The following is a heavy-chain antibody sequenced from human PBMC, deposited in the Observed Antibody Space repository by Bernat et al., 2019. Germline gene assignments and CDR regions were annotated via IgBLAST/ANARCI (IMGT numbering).Heavy chain of an antibody. V-gene: IGHV3-48*03. Sequence: EVQLVESGGGLVQPGGSLRLSCAASGFTFSSYEMNWVRQAPGKGLEWVSYISSSSSYIYYADSVKGRFTISRDNAKNSLYLQMNSLRAEDTAVYYCARGNIGEYCSSTSCYSYNYFDYWGQGTLVTVSS. J-gene: IGHJ4*02. CDR3: ARGNIGEYCSSTSCYSYNYFDY. CDR1: GFTFSSYE. D-gene: IGHD2-2*01. CDR2: ISSSSSYI.